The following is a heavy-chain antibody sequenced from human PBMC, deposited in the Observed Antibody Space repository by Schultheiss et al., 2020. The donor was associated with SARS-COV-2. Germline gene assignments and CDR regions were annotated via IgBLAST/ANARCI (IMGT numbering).Heavy chain of an antibody. CDR2: IYYSGST. J-gene: IGHJ2*01. V-gene: IGHV4-59*01. CDR3: ARDQGWELRYWYFDL. CDR1: GGSISSYY. D-gene: IGHD1-26*01. Sequence: SETLSLTCTVSGGSISSYYWSWIRQPAGKGLEWIGYIYYSGSTNYNPSLKSRVTISVDTSKNQFSLKLSSVTAADTAVYYCARDQGWELRYWYFDLWGRGTLVTVSS.